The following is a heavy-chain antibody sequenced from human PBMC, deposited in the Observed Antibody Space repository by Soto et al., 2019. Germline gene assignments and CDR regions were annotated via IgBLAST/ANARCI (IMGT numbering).Heavy chain of an antibody. Sequence: QVQLVESGGGVVQPGRSLRLSCAASGFSFSSYGMHWVRQAPGKGLEWVAVIWYDGSNKYYADSVKGRFTISRDNSKNTVYLQMNSLRAEDTAVYYCARDPGYGGSYCQHWGQGTLVTVSS. V-gene: IGHV3-33*01. CDR2: IWYDGSNK. CDR3: ARDPGYGGSYCQH. J-gene: IGHJ1*01. D-gene: IGHD5-12*01. CDR1: GFSFSSYG.